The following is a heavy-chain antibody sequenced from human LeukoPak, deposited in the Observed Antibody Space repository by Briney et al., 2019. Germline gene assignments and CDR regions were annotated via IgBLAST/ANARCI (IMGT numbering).Heavy chain of an antibody. D-gene: IGHD2-2*01. Sequence: GGSLRPSCAASGFTFSSYWMSWVRQAPGKGLEWVANIKQDGSEKYYVDSVKGRFTISRDNAKNSLYPQMNSLRAEDTAVYYCARDRCSSTSCYAVYRMDVWGKGTTVTVSS. J-gene: IGHJ6*04. CDR1: GFTFSSYW. CDR3: ARDRCSSTSCYAVYRMDV. CDR2: IKQDGSEK. V-gene: IGHV3-7*03.